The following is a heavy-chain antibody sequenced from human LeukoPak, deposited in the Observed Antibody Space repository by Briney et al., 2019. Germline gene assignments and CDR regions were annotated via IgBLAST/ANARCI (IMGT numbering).Heavy chain of an antibody. J-gene: IGHJ4*02. V-gene: IGHV4-38-2*01. D-gene: IGHD5-24*01. Sequence: SETLSLTCAVSGYSISSGYYWGCIRQPPGKGLEWSGSIYHSGSTYYNPSLKSRVTISVDTSKNQFSLKLSSVTAADTAVYYCARQFRAYFDYWGQGTLVTVSS. CDR2: IYHSGST. CDR1: GYSISSGYY. CDR3: ARQFRAYFDY.